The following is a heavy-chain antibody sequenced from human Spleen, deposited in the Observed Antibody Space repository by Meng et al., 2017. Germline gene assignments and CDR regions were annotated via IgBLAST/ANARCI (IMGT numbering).Heavy chain of an antibody. CDR3: ATRGNPYLNC. CDR2: INTYNGKT. V-gene: IGHV1-18*01. J-gene: IGHJ4*02. CDR1: GYTLSSDG. Sequence: QGQLVQSGADVKKPGASVKVSCEASGYTLSSDGFSWVRQAPGQGLEWLGWINTYNGKTDYAQKFQGRITMTTDTFTSTAYMELRSLRSDDTAVYYCATRGNPYLNCWGQGTLVTVSS.